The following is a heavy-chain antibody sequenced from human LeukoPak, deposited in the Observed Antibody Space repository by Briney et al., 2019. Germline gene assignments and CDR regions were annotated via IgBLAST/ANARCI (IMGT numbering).Heavy chain of an antibody. CDR1: GFTFSIYS. CDR2: ISSSSTYL. CDR3: ARSRTTVTKDALDY. Sequence: GGSLRLSCAASGFTFSIYSMNWVRQAPGKGLEWVSSISSSSTYLYYADSVKGRFTISRDNAKNSLYLQMNSLRAEDTSVYFCARSRTTVTKDALDYWGQGTLVTVSS. J-gene: IGHJ4*02. D-gene: IGHD4-17*01. V-gene: IGHV3-21*01.